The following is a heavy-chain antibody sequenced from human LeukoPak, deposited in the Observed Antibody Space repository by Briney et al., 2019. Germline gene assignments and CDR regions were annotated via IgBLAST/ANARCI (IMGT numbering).Heavy chain of an antibody. J-gene: IGHJ6*02. D-gene: IGHD3-10*01. Sequence: NPGGSLRLSCAASGFTFSSYSMTWVRQAPGKGLEWVSSISSSSSYIYYADSVKGRFTISRDNAKNSLYLQMNSLRAEDTAVYYCARVSASYYYGSGSGINYYYYGMDVWGQGTTVTVSS. CDR3: ARVSASYYYGSGSGINYYYYGMDV. V-gene: IGHV3-21*01. CDR2: ISSSSSYI. CDR1: GFTFSSYS.